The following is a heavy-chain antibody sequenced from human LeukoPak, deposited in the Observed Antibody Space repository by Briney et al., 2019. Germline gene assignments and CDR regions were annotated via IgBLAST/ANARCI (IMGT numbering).Heavy chain of an antibody. CDR1: GFTFSSYW. V-gene: IGHV3-7*01. J-gene: IGHJ4*02. D-gene: IGHD3-10*01. CDR3: ARVGVRGFDY. Sequence: GGSLRLSCAASGFTFSSYWMSWVRQAPGKGLEWVANIKKDGSEKYYVDSVKGRFTISRDNAKTSLYLQTNSLRAEDTAVYYCARVGVRGFDYWGQGTLVTVSS. CDR2: IKKDGSEK.